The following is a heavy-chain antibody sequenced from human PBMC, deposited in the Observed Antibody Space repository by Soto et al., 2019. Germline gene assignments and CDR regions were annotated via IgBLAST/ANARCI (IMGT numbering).Heavy chain of an antibody. D-gene: IGHD3-22*01. CDR2: IIPIFGTA. Sequence: SVKVSCKASGGTFSSYAISWVRQAPGQGLEWMGGIIPIFGTANYAQKFQGRVTITADKSTSTAYMELSSLRSEDTAVYYCVLYYYDSSGYSNYWGQGTLVTVSS. CDR3: VLYYYDSSGYSNY. CDR1: GGTFSSYA. J-gene: IGHJ4*02. V-gene: IGHV1-69*06.